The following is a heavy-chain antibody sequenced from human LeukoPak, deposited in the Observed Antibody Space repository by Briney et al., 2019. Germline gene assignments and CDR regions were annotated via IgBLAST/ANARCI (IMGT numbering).Heavy chain of an antibody. CDR1: GASISSSNYY. Sequence: PSETLSLTCTVSGASISSSNYYWSWIRQPPGKGLEWIGYIYYSGSTYYNPSLKSRVTISVDTSKNQFSLKLSSVTVADTAVYYCARGFSRRITMVRGVIMPSYYFDYWGQGTLVTVSS. CDR2: IYYSGST. CDR3: ARGFSRRITMVRGVIMPSYYFDY. D-gene: IGHD3-10*01. J-gene: IGHJ4*02. V-gene: IGHV4-39*07.